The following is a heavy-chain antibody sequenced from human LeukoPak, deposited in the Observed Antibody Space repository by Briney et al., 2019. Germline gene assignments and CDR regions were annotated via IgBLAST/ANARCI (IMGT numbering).Heavy chain of an antibody. CDR3: ARNELRFLEWLPYYFDY. CDR2: IIPIFGTA. CDR1: GGTSSSYA. J-gene: IGHJ4*02. V-gene: IGHV1-69*05. Sequence: GASVKVSCKASGGTSSSYAISWVRQAPGQGLEWMGGIIPIFGTANYAQKFQGRVTITTDESTSTAYMELSSLRSDDTAVYYCARNELRFLEWLPYYFDYWGQGTLVTVSS. D-gene: IGHD3-3*01.